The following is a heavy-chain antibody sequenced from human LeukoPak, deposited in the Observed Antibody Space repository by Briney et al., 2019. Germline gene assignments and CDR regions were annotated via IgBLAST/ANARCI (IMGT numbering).Heavy chain of an antibody. V-gene: IGHV3-53*01. CDR3: ATYRQVLLPFES. CDR1: SGSIFSNNW. D-gene: IGHD2-8*02. Sequence: PSETLSLTCAVSSGSIFSNNWWSWVRQPPGKGLEWVSSIFPSGGEIHYADSVRGRFTISRDNSKSTLSLQMNSLRDEDTAIYYCATYRQVLLPFESWGQGTLVTVSS. CDR2: IFPSGGEI. J-gene: IGHJ4*02.